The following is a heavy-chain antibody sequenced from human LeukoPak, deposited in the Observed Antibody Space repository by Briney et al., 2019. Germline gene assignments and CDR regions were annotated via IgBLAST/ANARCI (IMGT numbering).Heavy chain of an antibody. CDR3: ARRRVVVITSFFDY. J-gene: IGHJ4*02. CDR2: IYYSGST. V-gene: IGHV4-34*01. CDR1: GGSFSGYY. Sequence: SETLSLTCAVYGGSFSGYYWSWIRQPPGKGLEWIGSIYYSGSTYYNPSLKSRVTISVDTSKNQFSLKLSSVTAADTAVYYCARRRVVVITSFFDYWGQGTLVTVSS. D-gene: IGHD3-22*01.